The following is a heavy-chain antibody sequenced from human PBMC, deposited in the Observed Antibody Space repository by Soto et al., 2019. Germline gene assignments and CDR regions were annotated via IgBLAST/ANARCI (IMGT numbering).Heavy chain of an antibody. D-gene: IGHD2-8*01. CDR3: ARGDSTDCSNGVCSFFYNHDMDV. CDR1: GYSFTDYH. J-gene: IGHJ6*02. CDR2: INPKSGGT. Sequence: AAVKVSCKASGYSFTDYHIHWVRQAPGQGLEWLGRINPKSGGTSTAQKFQGWVTMTTDTSISTASVELTRLTSDDTAIYYCARGDSTDCSNGVCSFFYNHDMDVWGQGTTVTVSS. V-gene: IGHV1-2*04.